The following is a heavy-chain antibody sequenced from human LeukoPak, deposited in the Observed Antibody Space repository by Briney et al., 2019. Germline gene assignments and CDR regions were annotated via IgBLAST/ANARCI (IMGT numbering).Heavy chain of an antibody. CDR3: ARHRLHRVYYDSSGYYHDAFDI. D-gene: IGHD3-22*01. CDR2: FDPEHAEK. Sequence: ASVKVSCKASGYTFTSYGISWVRQAPGQGLEWMGGFDPEHAEKIYAQKFQGRVTMTEDTSTTTAYMELRSLRSDDTAVYYCARHRLHRVYYDSSGYYHDAFDIWGQGTMVTVSS. J-gene: IGHJ3*02. CDR1: GYTFTSYG. V-gene: IGHV1-18*01.